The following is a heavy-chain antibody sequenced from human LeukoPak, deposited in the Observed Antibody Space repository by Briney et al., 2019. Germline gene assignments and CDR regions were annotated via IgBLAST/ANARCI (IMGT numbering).Heavy chain of an antibody. Sequence: GGSLRLSCAASGFTFSSYSMNWVRQAPGKGLEWVSYISSSSSTIYYADSAKGRFTISRDNAENSLYLQMNSLRAEDTAVYYCARSGYCSSTSCTDDYYYGMDVWGQGTTVTVSS. CDR2: ISSSSSTI. D-gene: IGHD2-2*01. CDR3: ARSGYCSSTSCTDDYYYGMDV. J-gene: IGHJ6*02. V-gene: IGHV3-48*01. CDR1: GFTFSSYS.